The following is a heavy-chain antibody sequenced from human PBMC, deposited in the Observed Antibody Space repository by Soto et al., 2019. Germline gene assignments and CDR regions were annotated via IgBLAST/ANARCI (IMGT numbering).Heavy chain of an antibody. CDR3: ATSGVGWYLY. D-gene: IGHD6-19*01. V-gene: IGHV1-8*01. CDR1: GYTFSSYD. Sequence: QAQLVQSGAEVKKPGASVKVSCKASGYTFSSYDINWVRQATGKGLEWMGWLNPNSGDTGYAQNFQGRVTLTRNTSINTAYIELSSLTSDDTAVYYCATSGVGWYLYWGQATLVTVSS. J-gene: IGHJ4*02. CDR2: LNPNSGDT.